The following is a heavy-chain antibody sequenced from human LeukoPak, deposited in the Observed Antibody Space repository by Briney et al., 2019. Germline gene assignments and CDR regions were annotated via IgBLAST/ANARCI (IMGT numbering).Heavy chain of an antibody. Sequence: SETLSLTCSVSGASVSTYDWSWIRQPPGEGLGWIGYIDDNGSADYNPSLNGRVTISVDRSRNRLSLRLSSVTAADTAVYYCARMGDTSFFYNIYMDVWGKGTTVIVSS. V-gene: IGHV4-59*02. J-gene: IGHJ6*03. D-gene: IGHD3-16*01. CDR3: ARMGDTSFFYNIYMDV. CDR2: IDDNGSA. CDR1: GASVSTYD.